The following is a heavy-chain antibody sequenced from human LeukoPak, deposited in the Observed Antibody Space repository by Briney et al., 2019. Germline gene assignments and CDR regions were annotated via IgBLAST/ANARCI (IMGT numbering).Heavy chain of an antibody. CDR1: GFTFSSYA. V-gene: IGHV3-23*01. CDR2: ISGSGGST. J-gene: IGHJ6*02. D-gene: IGHD2-2*01. CDR3: ARDLRIYCSSTSCYAYYYYYGMDV. Sequence: GGSLRLSCAASGFTFSSYAMSWVRQAPGEGLEWVSAISGSGGSTYYADSVKGRFTISRDNSKNTLYLQMNSLRAEDTAVYYCARDLRIYCSSTSCYAYYYYYGMDVWGQGTTVTVSS.